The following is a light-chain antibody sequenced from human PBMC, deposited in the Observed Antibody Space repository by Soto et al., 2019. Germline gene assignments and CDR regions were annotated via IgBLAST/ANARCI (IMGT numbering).Light chain of an antibody. V-gene: IGLV2-14*01. CDR1: SSDVGAYNS. CDR3: SSYTSSNTVV. CDR2: DVT. Sequence: QSALTQPASVSGSPGQSITISCTGTSSDVGAYNSVSWCQQHPGKAPKLMIFDVTNRPSGVSYRFSGSKPGNTASLTISGLQAEDEADYYCSSYTSSNTVVFGGGTKLTVL. J-gene: IGLJ2*01.